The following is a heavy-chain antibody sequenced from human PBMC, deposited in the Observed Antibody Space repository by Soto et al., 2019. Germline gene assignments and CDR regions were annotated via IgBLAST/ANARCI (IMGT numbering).Heavy chain of an antibody. V-gene: IGHV4-28*01. CDR2: IYYSGST. CDR3: ASKPNSRYYFHY. Sequence: QMQLQESGPGLVKPSDTLSLTCAVSGYSISSSNWWGWIRQPPGKGLEWIGYIYYSGSTYYTPSLMSRVTMSADTYNIQSSLRLTSVTAVDTAVYYCASKPNSRYYFHYWGQGTPVTVST. CDR1: GYSISSSNW. J-gene: IGHJ4*02. D-gene: IGHD5-18*01.